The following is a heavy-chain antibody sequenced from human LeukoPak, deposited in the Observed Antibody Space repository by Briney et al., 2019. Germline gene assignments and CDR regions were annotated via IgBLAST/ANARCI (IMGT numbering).Heavy chain of an antibody. D-gene: IGHD5-18*01. CDR2: IRGGGGVK. J-gene: IGHJ3*02. Sequence: QPGGSLRLSCASSGFIFDDYAMHWVCQAPGKGLEYVSVIRGGGGVKYYAASVKGRFTISRDNSKNTLYLQMNSLRAEDTAVYYCAKSSHSYGNDALDIWGQGTMVTVSS. CDR3: AKSSHSYGNDALDI. V-gene: IGHV3-23*01. CDR1: GFIFDDYA.